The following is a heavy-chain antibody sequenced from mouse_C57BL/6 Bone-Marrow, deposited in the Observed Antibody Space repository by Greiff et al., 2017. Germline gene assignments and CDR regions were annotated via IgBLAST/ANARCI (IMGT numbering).Heavy chain of an antibody. CDR2: LDPETGGT. CDR1: GYTFTDYE. V-gene: IGHV1-15*01. J-gene: IGHJ3*01. Sequence: VQLQQSGAELVRPGASVTLSCKASGYTFTDYEMHWVKQTPVHGLEWIGALDPETGGTAYTQKFKGKAILTADKSSRTSYMELRSLTSEDSAVYYCTREGYGNFAWFAYWGQGTLVTVSA. D-gene: IGHD2-10*02. CDR3: TREGYGNFAWFAY.